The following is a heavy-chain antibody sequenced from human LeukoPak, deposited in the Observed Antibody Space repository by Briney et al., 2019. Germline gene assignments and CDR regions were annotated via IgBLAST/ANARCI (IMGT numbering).Heavy chain of an antibody. V-gene: IGHV3-53*01. D-gene: IGHD4-17*01. J-gene: IGHJ5*02. CDR3: IVFGDSNH. CDR1: GFPFSSYW. CDR2: IHSSGGT. Sequence: PGGSLRLSCVASGFPFSSYWMTWVRQAPGKGLEWVSAIHSSGGTYYADSVKGRFTISRDTSKNSLYLQINSLRVEDTAVYYCIVFGDSNHWGQGTLVTVSS.